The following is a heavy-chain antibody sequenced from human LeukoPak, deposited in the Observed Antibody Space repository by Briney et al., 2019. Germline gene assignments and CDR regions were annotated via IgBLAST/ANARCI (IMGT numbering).Heavy chain of an antibody. J-gene: IGHJ4*02. CDR1: GGSFSGYY. V-gene: IGHV4-34*01. CDR2: INNSGST. Sequence: SETLSLTCGVYGGSFSGYYWSWIRQPPGKGLEWIGEINNSGSTNYNPSLKSRVTISVDTSKNQFSLKLSSVTAADTAVYYCARGLSSGSLDYWGQGTLVTVFS. CDR3: ARGLSSGSLDY. D-gene: IGHD3-22*01.